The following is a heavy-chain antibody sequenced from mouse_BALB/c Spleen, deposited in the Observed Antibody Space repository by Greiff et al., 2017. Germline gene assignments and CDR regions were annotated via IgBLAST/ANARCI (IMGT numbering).Heavy chain of an antibody. V-gene: IGHV1-87*01. CDR1: GYTFTSYW. Sequence: VQLQQSGAELARPGASVKLSCKASGYTFTSYWMQWVKQRPGQGLEWIGAIYPGDGDTRYTQKFKGKATLTADKSSSTAYMQLSSLASEDSAVYYCARTVTTVVDGPFAYWGQGTLVTVSA. D-gene: IGHD1-1*01. J-gene: IGHJ3*01. CDR3: ARTVTTVVDGPFAY. CDR2: IYPGDGDT.